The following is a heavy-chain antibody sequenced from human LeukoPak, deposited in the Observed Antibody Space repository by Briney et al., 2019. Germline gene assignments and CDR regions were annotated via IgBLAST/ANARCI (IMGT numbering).Heavy chain of an antibody. J-gene: IGHJ4*02. V-gene: IGHV3-23*01. D-gene: IGHD2-21*01. CDR3: AKDAIYGDGYWEFDY. CDR2: VLSGSGST. Sequence: GGSLRLSCEGSGFNFGGYPMSWVRQAPGKGLEWVSGVLSGSGSTYYADAVKGRFTISRDNSRSTLYLQMNSLRAEDTAVYYCAKDAIYGDGYWEFDYWGQGTLVTVSS. CDR1: GFNFGGYP.